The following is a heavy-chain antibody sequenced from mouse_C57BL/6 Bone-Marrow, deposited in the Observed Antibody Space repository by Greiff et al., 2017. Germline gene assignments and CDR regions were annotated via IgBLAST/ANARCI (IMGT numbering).Heavy chain of an antibody. CDR2: SRTKANDYTT. D-gene: IGHD4-1*01. Sequence: EVNVVESGGGLVQSGRSLRLSCATSGFTFSDFYMEWVRQAPGKGLEWIAASRTKANDYTTEHSVSVKGRFIVSRDTSQSILYLQMNALRAEDTAIYYCARELNWDGAMDYWGQGTSVTVSS. J-gene: IGHJ4*01. CDR3: ARELNWDGAMDY. V-gene: IGHV7-1*01. CDR1: GFTFSDFY.